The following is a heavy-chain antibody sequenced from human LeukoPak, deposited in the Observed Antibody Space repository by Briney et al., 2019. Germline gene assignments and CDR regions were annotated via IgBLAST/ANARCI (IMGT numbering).Heavy chain of an antibody. Sequence: PGGSLRLSCAASGFTFSIYWMHWVRQAPGKGLVWVSRINSDGSSTSYADSVKGRFTISRDNAKNSLYLQMNSLRAEDTAVYYCASSPRYYFDYWGQGTLVTVSS. V-gene: IGHV3-74*01. CDR3: ASSPRYYFDY. CDR2: INSDGSST. CDR1: GFTFSIYW. D-gene: IGHD3-10*01. J-gene: IGHJ4*02.